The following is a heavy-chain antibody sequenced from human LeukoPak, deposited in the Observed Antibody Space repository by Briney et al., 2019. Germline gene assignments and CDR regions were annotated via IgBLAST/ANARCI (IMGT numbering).Heavy chain of an antibody. J-gene: IGHJ4*02. CDR2: ISGSGGST. D-gene: IGHD2-2*01. CDR1: GFTFSSYA. CDR3: AKDSNPGRYCSSTSCSFY. V-gene: IGHV3-23*01. Sequence: GGSLRLSCAASGFTFSSYAMSWVCQAPGKGLEWVSAISGSGGSTYYADSVKGRFTISRDNSKNTLYLQMNSLRAEDTAVYYCAKDSNPGRYCSSTSCSFYWGQGTLVTVSS.